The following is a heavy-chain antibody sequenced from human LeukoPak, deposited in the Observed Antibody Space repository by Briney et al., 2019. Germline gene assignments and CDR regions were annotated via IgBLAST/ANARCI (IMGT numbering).Heavy chain of an antibody. Sequence: GGSLRLSCAASGFTFSTFAMNWVRQAPGKGLEWVSYISSSSNTIYYADSVKGRFTISRDNARNSLYLQMNSLRAEDTAVYYCTTDTLLRGYADYWGQGTLVTVSS. D-gene: IGHD3-10*01. J-gene: IGHJ4*02. CDR3: TTDTLLRGYADY. CDR2: ISSSSNTI. CDR1: GFTFSTFA. V-gene: IGHV3-48*01.